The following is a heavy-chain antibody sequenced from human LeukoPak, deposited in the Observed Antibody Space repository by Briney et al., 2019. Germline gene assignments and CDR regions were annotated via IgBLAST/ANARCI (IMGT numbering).Heavy chain of an antibody. J-gene: IGHJ3*02. Sequence: ASVKVSCKASGYTFTSYALNWVRQAPGQGLEWMGWINTNTGNPTYAQGFTGRFVFSLDTSVSTAYLQISSLKAEDTAVYYCARDFGSGWTDAFDIWGQGTMVTVSS. V-gene: IGHV7-4-1*02. D-gene: IGHD6-19*01. CDR3: ARDFGSGWTDAFDI. CDR1: GYTFTSYA. CDR2: INTNTGNP.